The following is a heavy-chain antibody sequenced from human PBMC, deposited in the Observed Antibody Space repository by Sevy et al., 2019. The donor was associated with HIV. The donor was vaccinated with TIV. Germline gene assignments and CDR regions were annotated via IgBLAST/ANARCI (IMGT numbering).Heavy chain of an antibody. CDR2: IKSKGGGGTI. D-gene: IGHD1-26*01. V-gene: IGHV3-15*07. CDR3: TWDHDYYYGINV. Sequence: GGSLRHSCAASGFTFINAWLNWVRQAPGKGLEWVGRIKSKGGGGTIDYAAPVKGRFSISRDDSKNTLYLQMNSLKIEVTALYYCTWDHDYYYGINVWGQGTTVTVSS. J-gene: IGHJ6*02. CDR1: GFTFINAW.